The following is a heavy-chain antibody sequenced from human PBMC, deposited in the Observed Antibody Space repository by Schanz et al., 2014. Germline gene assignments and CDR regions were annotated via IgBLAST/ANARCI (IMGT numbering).Heavy chain of an antibody. CDR3: ARSEMDRGVIWGY. Sequence: EVQLVESGGGLVQPGGSLRLSCAASGFSMSTNYMAWVRQAPGKGLEWVSVIYSGGSTYYADSVKGRFTISRDNSKNTLYLQMNSLRAEDTAVYYCARSEMDRGVIWGYWGQGTLVTVSS. CDR1: GFSMSTNY. V-gene: IGHV3-66*01. D-gene: IGHD3-10*01. J-gene: IGHJ4*02. CDR2: IYSGGST.